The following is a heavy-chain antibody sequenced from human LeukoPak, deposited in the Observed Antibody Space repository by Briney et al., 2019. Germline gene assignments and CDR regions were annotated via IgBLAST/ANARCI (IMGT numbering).Heavy chain of an antibody. CDR2: ISGSGGST. CDR3: AKIVGGTTGFDY. J-gene: IGHJ4*02. Sequence: PGGSLRLSCAASGFTFSSYAMSWVRQAPGKGLEWVSGISGSGGSTYYADSVKGRFTISRDNSKNTLDVQMNSLRAEDTAVYYCAKIVGGTTGFDYWGQGTLVTVSS. V-gene: IGHV3-23*01. CDR1: GFTFSSYA. D-gene: IGHD1-26*01.